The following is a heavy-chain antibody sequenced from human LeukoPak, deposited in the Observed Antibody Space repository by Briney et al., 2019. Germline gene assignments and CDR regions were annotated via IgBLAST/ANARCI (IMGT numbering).Heavy chain of an antibody. CDR2: INTNTGNP. CDR3: ARGGRITMVRGVMGPPDY. Sequence: GASVKVSCKASGYTFTSYAMNWVRQAPGQGLEWMGWINTNTGNPTYAQGFTGRFVFSLDTSVSTAYLQISSLKAEDTAVYYCARGGRITMVRGVMGPPDYWGQGTLVTVSS. D-gene: IGHD3-10*01. J-gene: IGHJ4*02. CDR1: GYTFTSYA. V-gene: IGHV7-4-1*02.